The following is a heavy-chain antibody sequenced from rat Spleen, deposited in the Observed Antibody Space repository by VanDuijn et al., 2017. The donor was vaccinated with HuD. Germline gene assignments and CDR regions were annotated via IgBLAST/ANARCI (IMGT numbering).Heavy chain of an antibody. J-gene: IGHJ3*01. CDR1: RFTFSDYY. D-gene: IGHD1-1*01. V-gene: IGHV5-22*01. CDR2: MSYDGSST. Sequence: EVQLVESGGGLVQPGRSMKLSCAASRFTFSDYYMAWVRQAPTKGLEWVATMSYDGSSTYYRDSVKGRFTISRDNAKNTLYLQMDSLRSEDTATYFCARHPPYYNSGERFGFWGQGTLVTVSS. CDR3: ARHPPYYNSGERFGF.